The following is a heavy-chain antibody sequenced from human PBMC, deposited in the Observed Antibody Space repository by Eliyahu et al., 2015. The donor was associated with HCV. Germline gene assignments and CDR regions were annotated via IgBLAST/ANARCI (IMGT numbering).Heavy chain of an antibody. V-gene: IGHV1-2*02. CDR3: ARARGVDTAFPGYGMDV. CDR2: INPNSGGT. Sequence: QVQLVQSGAEVKKPGASVKVSCKASGYTFPGXYMHWVRQAPGQGLEWMGWINPNSGGTNYAQKFQGRVTMTRDTSISTAYMELSRLRSDDTAVYYCARARGVDTAFPGYGMDVWGQGTTVTVSS. CDR1: GYTFPGXY. D-gene: IGHD5-18*01. J-gene: IGHJ6*02.